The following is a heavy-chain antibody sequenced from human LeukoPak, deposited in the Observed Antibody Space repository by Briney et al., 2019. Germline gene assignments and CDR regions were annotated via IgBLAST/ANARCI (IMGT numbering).Heavy chain of an antibody. V-gene: IGHV3-74*01. CDR2: INGDGSST. CDR1: GFTFSSYW. J-gene: IGHJ4*02. CDR3: AVQRLWSAYY. Sequence: PGGSLRLSCAASGFTFSSYWMHWVRQAPGKGLVWVSRINGDGSSTSYADSVKGRFTISRDDAKNTLYLQMNSLRAEDTAVYYCAVQRLWSAYYWGQGTLVTVSS. D-gene: IGHD3-3*01.